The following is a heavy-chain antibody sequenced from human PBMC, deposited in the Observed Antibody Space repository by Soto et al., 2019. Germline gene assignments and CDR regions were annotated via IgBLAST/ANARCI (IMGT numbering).Heavy chain of an antibody. D-gene: IGHD4-17*01. Sequence: QVQLQESGPGLVKPSQTLSLTCTVSGGSISSGGYYWSWIRQHPGKGLEWIGYIYYSGSTYYNPSLKSRVTISVDTSKNQFSLKLSSVTAADTAVYYCARDSTVTKNVRAFDIWGQGTMVTVSS. V-gene: IGHV4-31*03. CDR3: ARDSTVTKNVRAFDI. CDR2: IYYSGST. CDR1: GGSISSGGYY. J-gene: IGHJ3*02.